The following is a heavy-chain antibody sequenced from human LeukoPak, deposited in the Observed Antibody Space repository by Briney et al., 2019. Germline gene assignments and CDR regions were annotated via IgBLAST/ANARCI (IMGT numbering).Heavy chain of an antibody. CDR2: ISSSGSTI. J-gene: IGHJ4*02. CDR3: ARRLTWGSSPHF. CDR1: GFTFSSYE. D-gene: IGHD3-16*01. Sequence: PGGSLRLSCAASGFTFSSYEMNWVRQAPGKGLEWVSYISSSGSTIYYAHSVKGRFTISRDNSKNTLYLQMNGLRVEDTAVYYCARRLTWGSSPHFGGQGALVSVS. V-gene: IGHV3-48*03.